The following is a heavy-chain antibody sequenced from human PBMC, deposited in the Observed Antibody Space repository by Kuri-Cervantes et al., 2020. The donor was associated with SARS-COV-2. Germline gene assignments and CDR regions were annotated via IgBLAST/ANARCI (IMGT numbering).Heavy chain of an antibody. J-gene: IGHJ4*02. D-gene: IGHD3-22*01. Sequence: GGFLRPPFAASGLSFDECAMHWVRQAPGTGLEWVSVISWNSGSIVYADSVKGRFTISRDNAKNSLYLQMNSLRAEDTAVYCCAKDPRDYYDSSGYYQYYDYWGQGTLVTVSS. CDR3: AKDPRDYYDSSGYYQYYDY. CDR1: GLSFDECA. V-gene: IGHV3-9*01. CDR2: ISWNSGSI.